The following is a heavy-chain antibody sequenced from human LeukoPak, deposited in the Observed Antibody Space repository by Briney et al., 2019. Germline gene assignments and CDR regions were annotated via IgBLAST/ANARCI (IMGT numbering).Heavy chain of an antibody. Sequence: SETLSLTCTVSGGSISSYYWSWIRQPPGKGLEWIGYIYYSGSTNYNPSLKSRVTISVDTSKNQFSLKLSPVTAADTAVYYCARQTVGRYCSSTSCPPSPYYFDYWGQGTLVTVSS. CDR1: GGSISSYY. V-gene: IGHV4-59*08. D-gene: IGHD2-2*01. CDR2: IYYSGST. CDR3: ARQTVGRYCSSTSCPPSPYYFDY. J-gene: IGHJ4*02.